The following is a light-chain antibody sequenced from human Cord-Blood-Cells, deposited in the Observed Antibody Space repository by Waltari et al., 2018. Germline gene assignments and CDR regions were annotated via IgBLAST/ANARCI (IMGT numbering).Light chain of an antibody. CDR2: EVS. J-gene: IGLJ2*01. CDR3: SSYAGSNNWVV. Sequence: QSALTQPPSASGSPGQSVTISCTGTSSDVGGYNYVSWYQQQPGKAPKLMIYEVSKRPSGVPDRFSGSKSGNTASLTVSGLQAEDEADYYCSSYAGSNNWVVFGGGTKLTVL. CDR1: SSDVGGYNY. V-gene: IGLV2-8*01.